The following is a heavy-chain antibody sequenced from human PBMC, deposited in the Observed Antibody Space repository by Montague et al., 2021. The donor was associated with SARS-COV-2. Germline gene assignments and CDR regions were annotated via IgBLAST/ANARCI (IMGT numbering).Heavy chain of an antibody. CDR2: IYTSGST. Sequence: SETLSLTCTVTGGPISGSSDYWGWIRQSPGKGLEWIGRIYTSGSTNYNPSLKSRVTISVDTSKNQFSLKLSSVTAADTAVYYCARESLHLTGYYNDYFDYWGQGTLVTVSS. J-gene: IGHJ4*02. D-gene: IGHD3-9*01. CDR3: ARESLHLTGYYNDYFDY. CDR1: GGPISGSSDY. V-gene: IGHV4-39*07.